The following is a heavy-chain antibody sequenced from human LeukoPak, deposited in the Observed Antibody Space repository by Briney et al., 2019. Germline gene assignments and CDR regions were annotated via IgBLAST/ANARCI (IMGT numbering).Heavy chain of an antibody. CDR1: GYTFTNYA. Sequence: ASVKVSCKASGYTFTNYAIHWMRQAPGQGLEWMGWINADNGNTKYSQKSQGRVTITRDTSASTAYMELSSLTSEDTTVYYCARGGELLYFDCWGQGTLVTVSS. CDR2: INADNGNT. CDR3: ARGGELLYFDC. D-gene: IGHD3-10*01. V-gene: IGHV1-3*01. J-gene: IGHJ4*02.